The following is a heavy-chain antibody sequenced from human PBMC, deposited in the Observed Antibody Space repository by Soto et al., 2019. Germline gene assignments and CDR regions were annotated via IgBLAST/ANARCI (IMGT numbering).Heavy chain of an antibody. D-gene: IGHD6-19*01. CDR1: GDTFSTYT. J-gene: IGHJ4*02. Sequence: ASVKVSCKASGDTFSTYTITWVRQAPGQGLEWMGGINASNGNTKYAQKFQGRVTITVDTSASTAYMELSSLRSEDTAIYYCARDLGGWPDYWGQGTRVTVSS. CDR3: ARDLGGWPDY. V-gene: IGHV1-3*01. CDR2: INASNGNT.